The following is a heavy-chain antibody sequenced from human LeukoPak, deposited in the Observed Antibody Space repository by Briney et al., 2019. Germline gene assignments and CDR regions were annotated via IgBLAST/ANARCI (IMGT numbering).Heavy chain of an antibody. CDR2: ISGSGGST. J-gene: IGHJ3*02. Sequence: GSLRLSCAASGFTFDDYTMHWVRQAPGKGLEWVSAISGSGGSTYYADSVKGRFTISRDNSKNTLYLQMNSLRAEDTAVYYCAKDGGSDYYDRGDDAFDIWGQGTMVTVSS. D-gene: IGHD3-10*02. CDR3: AKDGGSDYYDRGDDAFDI. V-gene: IGHV3-23*01. CDR1: GFTFDDYT.